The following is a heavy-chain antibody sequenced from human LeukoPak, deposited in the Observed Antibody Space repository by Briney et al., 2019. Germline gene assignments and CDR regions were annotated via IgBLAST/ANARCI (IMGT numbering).Heavy chain of an antibody. CDR2: INPSGGST. CDR3: ARDRYDILTGYYQDY. D-gene: IGHD3-9*01. CDR1: GYTFTGYY. J-gene: IGHJ4*02. Sequence: ASVKVSCKASGYTFTGYYMHWVRQAPGQGLEWMGIINPSGGSTSYAQKFQGRVTMTRDTSTSTVYMELSSLRSEDTAVYYCARDRYDILTGYYQDYWGQGTLVTVSS. V-gene: IGHV1-46*01.